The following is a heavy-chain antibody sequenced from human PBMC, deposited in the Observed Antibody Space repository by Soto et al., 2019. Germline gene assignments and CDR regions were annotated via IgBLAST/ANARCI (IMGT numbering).Heavy chain of an antibody. V-gene: IGHV3-9*01. D-gene: IGHD4-17*01. Sequence: EVQLVESGGGLVQPGRSLRLSCAASGFTFDDYVMHWVRQAPGKGLEWVSGISWNSGSIGYADSVKGRFTISRDNAKNSLYLQMNSLRAEDTALYYCAKDSDYGDYDDYFDYWGQGTLVTVSS. J-gene: IGHJ4*02. CDR1: GFTFDDYV. CDR3: AKDSDYGDYDDYFDY. CDR2: ISWNSGSI.